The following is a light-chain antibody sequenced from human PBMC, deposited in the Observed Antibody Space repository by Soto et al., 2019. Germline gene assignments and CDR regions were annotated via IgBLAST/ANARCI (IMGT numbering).Light chain of an antibody. CDR1: SSNVENNF. V-gene: IGLV1-44*01. CDR3: AAWDDSLNGLL. CDR2: NDN. J-gene: IGLJ3*02. Sequence: QSVLTQPPSASGTPGQRVTISCSGSSSNVENNFLNWYRHLPGTAPKLLIYNDNQRPSGVPDRFSGSKSVTSASLAISGLHSDDEADYYRAAWDDSLNGLLFGGGTKVTVL.